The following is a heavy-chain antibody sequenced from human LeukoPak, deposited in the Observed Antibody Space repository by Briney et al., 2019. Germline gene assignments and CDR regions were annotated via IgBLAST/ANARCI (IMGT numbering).Heavy chain of an antibody. Sequence: GASVKVSCKASGGTFSSYAISWVRQAPGQGLEWMGRIIPILGIANYAQKFQGRVTITADKSTSTAYMELSSLRSEDTAVYYCARDPGGNGAFDIWGQGTMVTVSS. CDR2: IIPILGIA. CDR3: ARDPGGNGAFDI. D-gene: IGHD4-23*01. V-gene: IGHV1-69*04. CDR1: GGTFSSYA. J-gene: IGHJ3*02.